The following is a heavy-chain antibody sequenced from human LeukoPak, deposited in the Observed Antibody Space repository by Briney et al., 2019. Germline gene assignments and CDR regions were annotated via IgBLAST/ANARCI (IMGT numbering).Heavy chain of an antibody. CDR3: ARDLVTVTKGFDI. CDR2: ISYIGSI. D-gene: IGHD4-17*01. Sequence: SETLSLTCAVSADSFSSHYWTWIRQPPGKGLEWIGYISYIGSINYNPSLKSRVTISIDTSKNQFSLKLSSVTAADTAVYYCARDLVTVTKGFDIWGQGTMVSVSS. V-gene: IGHV4-59*11. J-gene: IGHJ3*02. CDR1: ADSFSSHY.